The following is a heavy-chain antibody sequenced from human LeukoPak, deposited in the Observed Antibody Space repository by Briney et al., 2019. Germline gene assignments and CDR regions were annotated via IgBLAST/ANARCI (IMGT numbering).Heavy chain of an antibody. CDR1: GGSFSGYY. J-gene: IGHJ4*02. Sequence: SETLSLTCAVYGGSFSGYYWSWIRRPPGKGLEWIGEINHSGSTNYNPSLKSRVTISVDTSKNQFSLKLSSVTAADTAVYYCARGLPDYSNFSWGQGTLVTVSS. V-gene: IGHV4-34*01. CDR2: INHSGST. D-gene: IGHD4-11*01. CDR3: ARGLPDYSNFS.